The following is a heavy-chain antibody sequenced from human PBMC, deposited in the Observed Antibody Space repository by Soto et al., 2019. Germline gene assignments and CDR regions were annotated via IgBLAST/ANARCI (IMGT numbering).Heavy chain of an antibody. CDR2: ISYDGSNK. D-gene: IGHD1-26*01. CDR3: AREGELGLYYYYYGMDV. CDR1: GFTFSSYA. J-gene: IGHJ6*02. V-gene: IGHV3-30-3*01. Sequence: HPGGSLRLSCAASGFTFSSYAMHWVRQAPGKGLEWVAVISYDGSNKYYADSVKGRFTISRDNSKNTLYLQMNSLRAEDTAVYYCAREGELGLYYYYYGMDVWGQGTTVTVSS.